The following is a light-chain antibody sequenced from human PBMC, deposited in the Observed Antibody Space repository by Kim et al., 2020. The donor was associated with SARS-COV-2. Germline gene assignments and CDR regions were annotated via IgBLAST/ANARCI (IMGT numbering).Light chain of an antibody. J-gene: IGLJ3*02. V-gene: IGLV1-40*01. CDR3: QSYDGRLSVWV. CDR2: GNI. CDR1: NSGYG. Sequence: GAPGQRVTISCTGDNSGYGVSWYQQLPGVAPKLLIYGNINRPSGVPDRFAGSKSGTSASLTIAGLQAEDEAVYYCQSYDGRLSVWVFGGGTQLTVL.